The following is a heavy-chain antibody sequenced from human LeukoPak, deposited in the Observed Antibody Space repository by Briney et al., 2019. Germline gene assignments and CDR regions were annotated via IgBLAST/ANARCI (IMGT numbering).Heavy chain of an antibody. CDR3: ARYYYDSSVIDY. D-gene: IGHD3-22*01. CDR2: IYYSGST. Sequence: SETLSLTCTVSGGSISSYYWSWIRQPPGKGLEWIGYIYYSGSTNYNPSLKSRVTISVDTSKNQFSLKLSSATAADTAVYYCARYYYDSSVIDYWGQGTLVTVST. J-gene: IGHJ4*02. V-gene: IGHV4-59*01. CDR1: GGSISSYY.